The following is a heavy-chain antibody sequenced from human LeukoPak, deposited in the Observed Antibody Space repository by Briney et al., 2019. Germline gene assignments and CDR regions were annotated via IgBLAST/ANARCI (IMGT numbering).Heavy chain of an antibody. J-gene: IGHJ5*02. Sequence: SETLSLTCSVSGGSISNYYWTWIRQPPGKGLEWIGYMCYSGNFNYNPSLKSRVTISVDASKNQFSLKLTSVTAADTAVYFCARGRREGSGWLGWFDPWGQGTLVTVSS. CDR1: GGSISNYY. V-gene: IGHV4-59*12. CDR2: MCYSGNF. CDR3: ARGRREGSGWLGWFDP. D-gene: IGHD6-19*01.